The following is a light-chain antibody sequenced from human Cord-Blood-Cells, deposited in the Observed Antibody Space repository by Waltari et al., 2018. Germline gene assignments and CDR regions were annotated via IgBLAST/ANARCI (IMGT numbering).Light chain of an antibody. CDR3: CSYAGSTTWV. CDR2: EGS. V-gene: IGLV2-23*01. J-gene: IGLJ3*02. Sequence: QSALTQPASVSGSTGQSITISCTGTSSDVGSYNLVSCYQQHPGKAPKLMGYEGSTRPAGVSNRFAVSKSVHTVSRSCARLQAEDEADYYRCSYAGSTTWVFGGGTKLTV. CDR1: SSDVGSYNL.